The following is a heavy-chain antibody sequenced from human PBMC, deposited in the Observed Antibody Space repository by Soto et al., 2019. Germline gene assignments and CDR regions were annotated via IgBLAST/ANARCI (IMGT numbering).Heavy chain of an antibody. CDR3: ARNIDFWSGYYAFDI. D-gene: IGHD3-3*01. V-gene: IGHV3-7*01. CDR2: IKQDGSEK. J-gene: IGHJ3*02. Sequence: GGSLRLSCAASGFTFSSYWMSWVHQAPGKGLEWVANIKQDGSEKYYVYSVKGRFTISRDNAKNSLYLQMNNLRAEDTAVYYCARNIDFWSGYYAFDIWGQGTMVTVSS. CDR1: GFTFSSYW.